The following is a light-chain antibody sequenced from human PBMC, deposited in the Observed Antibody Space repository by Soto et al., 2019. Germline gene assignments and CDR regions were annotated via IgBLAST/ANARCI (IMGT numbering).Light chain of an antibody. CDR1: QTISSW. J-gene: IGKJ5*01. CDR2: KAS. CDR3: QQYNTYST. Sequence: DIQMTQSPSTLSASVRDRVTITCRASQTISSWLAWFQQRPGRAPKFLIYKASSLKNGVPLRFSGSGSGTQFTLTNSSLQPDDFATYYCQQYNTYSTFGQGTRLEI. V-gene: IGKV1-5*03.